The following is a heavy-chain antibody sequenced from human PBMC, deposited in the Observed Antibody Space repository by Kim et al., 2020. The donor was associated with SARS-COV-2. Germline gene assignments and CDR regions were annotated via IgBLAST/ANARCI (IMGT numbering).Heavy chain of an antibody. D-gene: IGHD3-10*01. Sequence: GGSLRLSCAASGFTFNSYTMNWVRQAPGKGLEWVSSISSSGSSIYHADSVKGRFSISRDNAKNSLHLQMNSLRAEDTAVYYCARSSSGTFDYWGQGTLVTVSS. CDR1: GFTFNSYT. CDR3: ARSSSGTFDY. V-gene: IGHV3-21*01. CDR2: ISSSGSSI. J-gene: IGHJ4*02.